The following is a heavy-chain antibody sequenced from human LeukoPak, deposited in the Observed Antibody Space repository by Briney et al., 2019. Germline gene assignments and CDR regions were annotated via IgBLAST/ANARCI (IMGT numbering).Heavy chain of an antibody. Sequence: ASVKVSCKASGGTFSSYAISWVRQAPGQGLEWMGIINHSGGSTSYAQKFQGRVTMTRDTSTSTVYMELSSLRSEDTAVYYCATLEWADWGQGTLVTVSS. CDR2: INHSGGST. D-gene: IGHD1-26*01. V-gene: IGHV1-46*03. J-gene: IGHJ4*02. CDR3: ATLEWAD. CDR1: GGTFSSYA.